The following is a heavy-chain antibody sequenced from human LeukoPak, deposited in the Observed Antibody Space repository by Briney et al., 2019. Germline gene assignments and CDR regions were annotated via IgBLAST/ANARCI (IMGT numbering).Heavy chain of an antibody. D-gene: IGHD2-2*01. J-gene: IGHJ4*02. CDR1: GYTFTSYG. V-gene: IGHV1-18*01. Sequence: ASVNASCKPSGYTFTSYGISCVRQAPGQGLEWMGWISAYNGNTNYAQKLQGRVTMTTDTSTSTAYMELRSLRSDDTAVYYCARLRFLVVPAAIDYWGQGTLVTVSS. CDR3: ARLRFLVVPAAIDY. CDR2: ISAYNGNT.